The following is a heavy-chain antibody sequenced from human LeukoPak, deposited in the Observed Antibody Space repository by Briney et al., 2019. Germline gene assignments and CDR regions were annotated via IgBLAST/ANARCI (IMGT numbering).Heavy chain of an antibody. D-gene: IGHD5-18*01. Sequence: SVKVSCKASGGTFSSYAISWVRQAPGQGLEWMRGIIPIFGTANYAQKFQGRVTITADESTSTAYMELSRLRSDDTAVYYCARVRVTGNYYYYGMDVWGQGTTVTVSS. CDR3: ARVRVTGNYYYYGMDV. V-gene: IGHV1-69*13. CDR1: GGTFSSYA. CDR2: IIPIFGTA. J-gene: IGHJ6*02.